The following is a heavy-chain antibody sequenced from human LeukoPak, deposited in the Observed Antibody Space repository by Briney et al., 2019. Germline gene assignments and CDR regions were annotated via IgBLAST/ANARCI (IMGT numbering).Heavy chain of an antibody. V-gene: IGHV4-59*01. Sequence: SETLSLTCAVSGGSISNYYWSWIRQPPGEGLEWIGYIYYTGSTNYNPSLKSRVTLSVDTSKNQFSLKLTSVTAADTAVYYCARVKGGFDPWGRGTLVTVSS. CDR1: GGSISNYY. J-gene: IGHJ5*02. CDR2: IYYTGST. D-gene: IGHD3-16*01. CDR3: ARVKGGFDP.